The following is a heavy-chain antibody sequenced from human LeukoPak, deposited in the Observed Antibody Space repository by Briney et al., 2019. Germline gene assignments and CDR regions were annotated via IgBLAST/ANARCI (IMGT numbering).Heavy chain of an antibody. Sequence: ASVKVSCKASGYTFTSYGINWVRQAPGQGLEWMGWISAYNGNTDYAQKLQGRVTMTTDTSTSTAYMELRSLRSDDTAVYYCARDDALVATGSFDYWGQGTLVTVSS. CDR3: ARDDALVATGSFDY. V-gene: IGHV1-18*01. J-gene: IGHJ4*02. CDR2: ISAYNGNT. D-gene: IGHD5-12*01. CDR1: GYTFTSYG.